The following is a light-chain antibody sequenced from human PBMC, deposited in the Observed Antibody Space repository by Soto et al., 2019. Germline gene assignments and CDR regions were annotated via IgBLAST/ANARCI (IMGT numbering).Light chain of an antibody. V-gene: IGKV1-12*01. CDR1: QPISIW. CDR3: QQANTFPPLS. Sequence: DLQMTQSPSSVSASIGDRVTISCRASQPISIWLAWYQQKPGKAPNLLIYAASSLQSGVPSRFSGSGSGTDFTLTISNLQPEDFATYYCQQANTFPPLSFGGGTKVEIK. J-gene: IGKJ4*01. CDR2: AAS.